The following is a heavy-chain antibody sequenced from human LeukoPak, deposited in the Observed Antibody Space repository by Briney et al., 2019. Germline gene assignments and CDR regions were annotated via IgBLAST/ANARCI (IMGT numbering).Heavy chain of an antibody. Sequence: TGGSLRLSCAASGFTFSSYAMSWVRQAPGKGLEWVSAISGSGGSTYYADSVKGRSTISRDNSKNTLYLQMNSLRAEDTAVYYCARGKGGSGSYYKCMDVWGQGTTVTVSS. D-gene: IGHD3-10*01. CDR3: ARGKGGSGSYYKCMDV. V-gene: IGHV3-23*01. CDR1: GFTFSSYA. J-gene: IGHJ6*02. CDR2: ISGSGGST.